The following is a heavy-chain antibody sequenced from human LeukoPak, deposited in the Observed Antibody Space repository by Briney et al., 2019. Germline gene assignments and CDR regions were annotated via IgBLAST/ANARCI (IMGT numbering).Heavy chain of an antibody. D-gene: IGHD3-16*02. V-gene: IGHV3-30-3*01. Sequence: GGSLRLSCAASGFTFSNYAMHWVHQAPGKGLEWVAVISYDGSNRYYADSVKVRFTISRDNSKNTLYLQMNSLRAEDTAVYYCAKDSTDGVIPREANXPFDYWGQGTLVTVSS. CDR3: AKDSTDGVIPREANXPFDY. J-gene: IGHJ4*02. CDR1: GFTFSNYA. CDR2: ISYDGSNR.